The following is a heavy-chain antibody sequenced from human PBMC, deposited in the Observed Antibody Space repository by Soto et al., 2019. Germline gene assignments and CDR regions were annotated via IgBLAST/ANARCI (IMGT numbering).Heavy chain of an antibody. D-gene: IGHD1-26*01. V-gene: IGHV3-30*18. CDR3: AKAVYSGSYFDY. Sequence: QVQLVESGGGVVQPGRSLRLSCAASGFTFSSYGMHWVRQAPGKGLEWVAVISYDENNKYYADSVKGRFTISRDNSKKTLYLQMNSLRAEDTAVYYCAKAVYSGSYFDYWGQGTLVTVSS. CDR2: ISYDENNK. CDR1: GFTFSSYG. J-gene: IGHJ4*02.